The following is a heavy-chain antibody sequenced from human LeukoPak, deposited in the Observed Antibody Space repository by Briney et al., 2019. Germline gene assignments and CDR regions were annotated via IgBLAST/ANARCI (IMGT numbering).Heavy chain of an antibody. CDR3: ARGGDGYNADESFDY. Sequence: SETLSLTCTVSGGSISSSSYYWGWIRQPPGKGLEWIGSIYYSGSTYYNPSLKSRVTISVDTSKNQFSLKLSSVTAADTAVYYCARGGDGYNADESFDYWGQGTLVTVSS. J-gene: IGHJ4*02. V-gene: IGHV4-39*07. CDR1: GGSISSSSYY. D-gene: IGHD5-24*01. CDR2: IYYSGST.